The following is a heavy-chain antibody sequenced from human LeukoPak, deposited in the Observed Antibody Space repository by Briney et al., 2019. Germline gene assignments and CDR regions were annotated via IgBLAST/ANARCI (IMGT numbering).Heavy chain of an antibody. D-gene: IGHD6-13*01. CDR1: GYTFTSYD. CDR3: ARGRYSRYYGLDV. J-gene: IGHJ6*02. Sequence: ASVKVSCKASGYTFTSYDVNWVRQATGQGLEWMGCMNPNSGNTGFAQKFQGRVTMTRNTSMSTAYMELSSLRSEDTAVYYCARGRYSRYYGLDVWGQGTTVTVSS. CDR2: MNPNSGNT. V-gene: IGHV1-8*01.